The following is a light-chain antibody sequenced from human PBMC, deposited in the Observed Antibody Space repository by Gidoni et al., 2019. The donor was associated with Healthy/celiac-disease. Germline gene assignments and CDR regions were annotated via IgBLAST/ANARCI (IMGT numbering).Light chain of an antibody. J-gene: IGKJ1*01. CDR2: DAS. V-gene: IGKV3-11*01. Sequence: ELVLTQSPATLSLSPGERATLACRASQSVSSYLAGYQQKPGQAPRLLIYDASNRATGIPARFSGSGSGTDFTLTISSLEPEDFAVYYCQQRSNWPRWTFXQXTKVEIK. CDR3: QQRSNWPRWT. CDR1: QSVSSY.